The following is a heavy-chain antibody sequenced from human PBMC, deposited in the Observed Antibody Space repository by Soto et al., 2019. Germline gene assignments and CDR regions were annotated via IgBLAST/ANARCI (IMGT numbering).Heavy chain of an antibody. D-gene: IGHD3-22*01. J-gene: IGHJ3*01. Sequence: ASEKVSCKASGYTFTSYDINWVRQATGQGLEWMGWMIPNSGNTGYAQKFQGRVTMTRNTSISTAYMELSSLRSEDTAVYYCAADSAYDFCGSWAPPDAFDFWGRGTMVTVSS. CDR3: AADSAYDFCGSWAPPDAFDF. CDR1: GYTFTSYD. V-gene: IGHV1-8*01. CDR2: MIPNSGNT.